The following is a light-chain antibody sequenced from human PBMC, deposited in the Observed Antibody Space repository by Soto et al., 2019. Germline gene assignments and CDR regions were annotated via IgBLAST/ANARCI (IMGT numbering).Light chain of an antibody. CDR2: WAS. J-gene: IGKJ5*01. CDR3: QQYYSTPIT. CDR1: QSVLYSSNNKNY. V-gene: IGKV4-1*01. Sequence: DIVLTQSPDSLAVSLGERATINCKSSQSVLYSSNNKNYLTWYQQKPGQPPKLLIYWASTRESGVPDRFSGSGCGTDFTLTISSLQAEDVAVYYCQQYYSTPITFGQGTRLEMK.